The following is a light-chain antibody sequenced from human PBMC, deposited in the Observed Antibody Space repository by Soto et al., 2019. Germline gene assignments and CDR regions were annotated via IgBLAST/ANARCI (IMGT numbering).Light chain of an antibody. CDR3: QQYSSGTPLT. CDR2: DAS. J-gene: IGKJ4*01. Sequence: EILLTQSPASLSVSPGERVTLSCRASQSVGRNLAWYHQQPGQAPRLLIYDASSRATGVPARFSGSGSGTEFTLTISRLQSEDFAVYYCQQYSSGTPLTFGGGTRWIS. CDR1: QSVGRN. V-gene: IGKV3-15*01.